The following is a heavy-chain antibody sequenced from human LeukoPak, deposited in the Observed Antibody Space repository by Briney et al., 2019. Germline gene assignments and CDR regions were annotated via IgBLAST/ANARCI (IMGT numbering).Heavy chain of an antibody. D-gene: IGHD3-22*01. CDR1: GFTFDDYG. J-gene: IGHJ4*02. CDR2: INWNGGST. CDR3: ARGGYYNSSVVY. V-gene: IGHV3-20*04. Sequence: GGSLRLSCAASGFTFDDYGMSWVRQAPGKGLEWVSGINWNGGSTGYVDSVKGRFTISRDNAKSSLYLQMNSMRAEDTALYYCARGGYYNSSVVYWGQGTLVTVSS.